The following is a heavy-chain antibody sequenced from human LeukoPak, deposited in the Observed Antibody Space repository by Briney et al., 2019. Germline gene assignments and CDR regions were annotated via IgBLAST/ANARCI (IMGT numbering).Heavy chain of an antibody. CDR1: GFTFSSNA. Sequence: GGSLRLSCAASGFTFSSNAMSWVRQAPGEGLEWVSLIHVGGGSTYSAASVKGRFTISRDNSKSTVFLQMNSLRADDTAVYYCGRPRGSGSYTGYCFDYWGQGTLVTVSS. D-gene: IGHD3-10*01. CDR2: IHVGGGST. CDR3: GRPRGSGSYTGYCFDY. V-gene: IGHV3-23*01. J-gene: IGHJ4*02.